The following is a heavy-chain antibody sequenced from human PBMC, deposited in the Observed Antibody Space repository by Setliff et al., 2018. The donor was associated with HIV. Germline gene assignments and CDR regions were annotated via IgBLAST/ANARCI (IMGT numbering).Heavy chain of an antibody. CDR2: FYYRGTT. D-gene: IGHD3-3*01. V-gene: IGHV4-31*03. CDR3: ARGNIDYWTGYYSRSGYFYYMDV. CDR1: GGSISGNYY. Sequence: NPSETLSLTCTVTGGSISGNYYWTWIRQHPGKGLEWIGYFYYRGTTYYTPSLKSRVTISVDSSKNQFSLKLTSVTAADTAVYYCARGNIDYWTGYYSRSGYFYYMDVWGRGTTVTVSS. J-gene: IGHJ6*03.